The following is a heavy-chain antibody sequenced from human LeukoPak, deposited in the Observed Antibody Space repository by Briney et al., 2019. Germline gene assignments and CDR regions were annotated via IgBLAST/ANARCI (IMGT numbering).Heavy chain of an antibody. V-gene: IGHV4-34*01. CDR1: GGSFSGYY. CDR2: INHSGST. Sequence: PSETLSLTCAVYGGSFSGYYWSWIRQPPGKGLEWIGEINHSGSTNYNPSLKSRVTISVDTSKNQFSLKLSSVTAADTAVYYCARVGDYVLNAWGQGTLVTVSS. CDR3: ARVGDYVLNA. J-gene: IGHJ5*02. D-gene: IGHD4-17*01.